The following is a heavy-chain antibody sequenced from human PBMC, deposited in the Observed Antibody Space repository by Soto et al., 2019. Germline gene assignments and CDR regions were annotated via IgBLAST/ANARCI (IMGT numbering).Heavy chain of an antibody. CDR1: GFTFSSYG. J-gene: IGHJ4*02. CDR2: ISYDGSNK. V-gene: IGHV3-30*18. D-gene: IGHD5-12*01. Sequence: QVQLVEAGGGVVQPGRSLRLSCAASGFTFSSYGMHWVRQAPGKGLGWVAVISYDGSNKYYADSVKGRFTISRDNSKNTLYLQMNSLRAEDTAVYYCAKEYDILATYFDYWGQGTLVTVSS. CDR3: AKEYDILATYFDY.